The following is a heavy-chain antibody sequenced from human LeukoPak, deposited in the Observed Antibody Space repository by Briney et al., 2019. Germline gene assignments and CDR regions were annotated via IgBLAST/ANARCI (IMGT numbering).Heavy chain of an antibody. Sequence: GGSLRLSCAASGFTFSSYGMSWVRQAPGKGLEWVSAISGSGGSTYYADSVKGRFTISRDNSKNTLYLQMNSLRAEDTAVYYCAKTEFDYDILTGYYPPFYYYYYMDVWGKGTTVTISS. CDR2: ISGSGGST. D-gene: IGHD3-9*01. CDR1: GFTFSSYG. CDR3: AKTEFDYDILTGYYPPFYYYYYMDV. V-gene: IGHV3-23*01. J-gene: IGHJ6*03.